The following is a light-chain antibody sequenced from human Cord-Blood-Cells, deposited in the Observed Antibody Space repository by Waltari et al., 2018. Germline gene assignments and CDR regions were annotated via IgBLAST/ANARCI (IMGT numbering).Light chain of an antibody. V-gene: IGLV2-8*01. Sequence: QSALTPPPSASGSPGQSVTLSSTGTSSDVGGYNYVSWYQQHPGKAPKLMIYEVSKRPSGVPDRFSGSKSGNTASLTVSGLQAEDEADYYCSSYAGSNNLVFGGGTKLTVL. CDR1: SSDVGGYNY. CDR2: EVS. J-gene: IGLJ3*02. CDR3: SSYAGSNNLV.